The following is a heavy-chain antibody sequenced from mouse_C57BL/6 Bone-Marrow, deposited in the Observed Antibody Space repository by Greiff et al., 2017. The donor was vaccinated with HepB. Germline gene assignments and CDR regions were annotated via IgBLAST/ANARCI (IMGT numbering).Heavy chain of an antibody. CDR1: GFTFSDYG. Sequence: VQVVESGGGLVKPGGSLKLSCAASGFTFSDYGMHWVRQAPEKGLEWVAYISSGSSTIYYADTVKGRFTISRDNAKNTLFLQMTSLRSEDTAMYYCARGHYYGSSSQYFDVWGTGTTVTVSS. D-gene: IGHD1-1*01. CDR3: ARGHYYGSSSQYFDV. CDR2: ISSGSSTI. J-gene: IGHJ1*03. V-gene: IGHV5-17*01.